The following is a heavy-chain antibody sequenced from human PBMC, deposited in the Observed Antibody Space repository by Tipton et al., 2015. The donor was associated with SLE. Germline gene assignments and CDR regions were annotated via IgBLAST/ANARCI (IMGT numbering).Heavy chain of an antibody. Sequence: TLSLTCTVYGGSFSGYYWSWIRQPPGKGLEWIGEINHSGSTNYNPSLKSRVTISVDTSKNHFSLRLSSVTAADTAVYYCARDPGGGSEFGYWGQGTLVTVSS. D-gene: IGHD3-16*01. CDR1: GGSFSGYY. CDR3: ARDPGGGSEFGY. CDR2: INHSGST. V-gene: IGHV4-34*01. J-gene: IGHJ4*02.